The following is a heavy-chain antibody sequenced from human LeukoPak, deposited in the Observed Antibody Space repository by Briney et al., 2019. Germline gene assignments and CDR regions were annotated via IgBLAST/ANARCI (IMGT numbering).Heavy chain of an antibody. CDR1: GFTFSSYG. D-gene: IGHD2-8*01. V-gene: IGHV3-33*01. Sequence: GGSLRLSCVASGFTFSSYGMHWVRQAPGKGLEWVAVIWYDGTNKYYADSVKGRFTISRDSPKNTLYLQMNSLRAEDTAVYYCARDLGYCTNGVCHTRFDYWGQGTLVAVSS. CDR3: ARDLGYCTNGVCHTRFDY. J-gene: IGHJ4*02. CDR2: IWYDGTNK.